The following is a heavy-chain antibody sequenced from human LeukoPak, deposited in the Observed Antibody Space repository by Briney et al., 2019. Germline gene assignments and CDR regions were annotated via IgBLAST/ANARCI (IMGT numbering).Heavy chain of an antibody. CDR3: ARAADYYASGIFY. J-gene: IGHJ4*02. Sequence: GGSLRLSCAASGFTFSNYWMHWVRQAPGKGLVWVSRINTDGSTTTYADSVKGRFTISRDNAKNTLYLQMNSLRAEETAVYFCARAADYYASGIFYWGQGTLVTVSS. D-gene: IGHD3-10*01. CDR2: INTDGSTT. V-gene: IGHV3-74*01. CDR1: GFTFSNYW.